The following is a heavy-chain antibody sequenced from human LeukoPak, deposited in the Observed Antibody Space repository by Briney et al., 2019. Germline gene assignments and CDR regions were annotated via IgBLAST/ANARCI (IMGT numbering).Heavy chain of an antibody. J-gene: IGHJ4*02. V-gene: IGHV1-8*03. CDR3: ARTTSLTASGYDY. CDR1: GYTFTNYH. CDR2: INPNSDDR. D-gene: IGHD4-17*01. Sequence: ASVKVSCKASGYTFTNYHINWVRQATGQGLEWMGWINPNSDDRGYAQKFQSRVTITRDTSISTAYMELRSLRSEDTAVYFCARTTSLTASGYDYWGQGTLVTVSS.